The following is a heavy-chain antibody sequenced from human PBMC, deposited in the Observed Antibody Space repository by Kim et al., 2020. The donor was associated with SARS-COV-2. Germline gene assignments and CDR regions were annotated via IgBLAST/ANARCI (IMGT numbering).Heavy chain of an antibody. CDR1: GFTFSDYT. Sequence: GGSLRLSCAASGFTFSDYTMNWVRQAPGKGLEWVSSISSGGTYIYYADSLKGRFTISRDHAKNSLYLQMNSLRAEDAAVYYCARDRYGSPHAFDIWGQGTMVTVSS. J-gene: IGHJ3*02. CDR3: ARDRYGSPHAFDI. CDR2: ISSGGTYI. V-gene: IGHV3-21*01. D-gene: IGHD3-10*01.